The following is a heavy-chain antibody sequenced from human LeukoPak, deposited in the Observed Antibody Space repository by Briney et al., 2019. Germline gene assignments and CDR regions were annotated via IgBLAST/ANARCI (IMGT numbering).Heavy chain of an antibody. CDR1: GFTFSTFA. CDR3: AKDLSWLGLGY. J-gene: IGHJ4*02. V-gene: IGHV3-23*01. Sequence: GGSLRLSCAASGFTFSTFAMHWVRQAPGKGLEWVSGIIGSGAMTYYADSVKGRFTISRDNSKNTVYLQMNSLRADDTAVYYCAKDLSWLGLGYWGQGTLVTVSS. D-gene: IGHD6-19*01. CDR2: IIGSGAMT.